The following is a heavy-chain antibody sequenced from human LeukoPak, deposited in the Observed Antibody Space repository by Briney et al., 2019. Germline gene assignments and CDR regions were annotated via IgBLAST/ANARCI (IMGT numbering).Heavy chain of an antibody. CDR2: ISYDGSNK. CDR1: GFTFSSYA. J-gene: IGHJ4*02. CDR3: ARDRHGYASDY. D-gene: IGHD5-12*01. V-gene: IGHV3-30-3*01. Sequence: PGGSLRLSCAASGFTFSSYAMHWVRQAPGKGLEWVAVISYDGSNKYYADSVKGRFTISRDNSKNTLYLQMNSLRAEDTAVYYCARDRHGYASDYWGQGTLVTVSS.